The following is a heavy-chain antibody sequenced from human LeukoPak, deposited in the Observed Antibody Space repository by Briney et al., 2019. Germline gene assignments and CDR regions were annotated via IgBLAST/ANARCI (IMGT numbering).Heavy chain of an antibody. D-gene: IGHD2-15*01. CDR3: ARSGGVTIDY. Sequence: KPSETLSLTCTVSGGSISHYFWSWFRQPAGKGLEWIGRIYTSGSTSYNPSLKSRVTMSVDTSKNQFSLKLSSVTAADTAVYYCARSGGVTIDYWGQGTLVTVSS. CDR2: IYTSGST. V-gene: IGHV4-4*07. J-gene: IGHJ4*02. CDR1: GGSISHYF.